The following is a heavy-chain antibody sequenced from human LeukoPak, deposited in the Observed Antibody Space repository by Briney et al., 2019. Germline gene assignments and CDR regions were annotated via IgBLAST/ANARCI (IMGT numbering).Heavy chain of an antibody. CDR3: ARDRRAFDY. CDR1: GFTFGDYA. Sequence: PGGSLRLSCTASGFTFGDYAMSWVRQAPGKGLEWVGFIRSKAYGGTTEYAASVKGRFTISRDDSKSIAYLQMNSLRAEDTAVYYCARDRRAFDYWGQGTLVTVSS. J-gene: IGHJ4*02. CDR2: IRSKAYGGTT. V-gene: IGHV3-49*04.